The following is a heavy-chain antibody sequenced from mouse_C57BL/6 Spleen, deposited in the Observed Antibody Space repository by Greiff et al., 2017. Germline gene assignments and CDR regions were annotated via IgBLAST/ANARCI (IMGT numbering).Heavy chain of an antibody. Sequence: QVQLQQSGAELVKPGASVRLSCKASGYTFTESTIHWVKQRSGQGLEWIGWFYPGSGSIKYNEKFKDKATLTADQSSSTVYMEISRLTSEDSAVYFCARHEDNYDYGYFDYWGQGTTLTVAS. V-gene: IGHV1-62-2*01. CDR1: GYTFTEST. J-gene: IGHJ2*01. CDR3: ARHEDNYDYGYFDY. CDR2: FYPGSGSI. D-gene: IGHD2-4*01.